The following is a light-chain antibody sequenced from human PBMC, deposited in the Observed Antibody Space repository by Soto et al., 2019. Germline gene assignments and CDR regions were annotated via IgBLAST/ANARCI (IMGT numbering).Light chain of an antibody. V-gene: IGLV1-51*01. J-gene: IGLJ3*02. CDR3: GTWDRSLNVWV. Sequence: QSVLTQPPSVSGAPGQRVTISCTGSSSNIGAGYDVHWYQQLPRTAPKLLIYDNYKRPSGIPDRFSGSKSGTSATLGITGVQPGDEADYYCGTWDRSLNVWVFGGGTKLTVL. CDR1: SSNIGAGYD. CDR2: DNY.